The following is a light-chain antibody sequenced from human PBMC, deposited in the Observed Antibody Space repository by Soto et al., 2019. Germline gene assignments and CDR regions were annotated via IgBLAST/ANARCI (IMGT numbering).Light chain of an antibody. J-gene: IGKJ2*01. CDR1: QSVGTS. CDR2: AS. Sequence: EIVLTQSPATLSLSPGERATLSCRASQSVGTSLAWYQQKPGQAPRLLVYASNRATGIPDRFSGSGSGTDFTLTVSRLEPEDFAVYYCQQYGTAPPRYTFGQGTKLEIK. V-gene: IGKV3-20*01. CDR3: QQYGTAPPRYT.